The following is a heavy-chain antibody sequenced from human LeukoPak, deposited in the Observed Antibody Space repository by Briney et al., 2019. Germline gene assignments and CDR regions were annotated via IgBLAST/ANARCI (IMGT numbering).Heavy chain of an antibody. V-gene: IGHV3-48*03. D-gene: IGHD4-11*01. CDR2: ISSSGSVI. Sequence: GGSLRLSCVASGFTFSSYEMNWVRQAPGKGLEWVSYISSSGSVIYYADSVKGRFTISRDNAKHSLYLQMNSLRAEDTAVYYCARATVANYNYCGTDVWGQGTTVTVSS. J-gene: IGHJ6*02. CDR1: GFTFSSYE. CDR3: ARATVANYNYCGTDV.